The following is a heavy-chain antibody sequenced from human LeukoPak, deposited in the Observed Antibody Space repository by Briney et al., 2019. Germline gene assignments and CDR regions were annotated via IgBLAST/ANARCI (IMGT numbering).Heavy chain of an antibody. Sequence: GGSLRLSCTASGFNFSTYGMHWVRQAPGRGLEWVAFIRYDGSDKNYADSVKGRFTISRDNSKNTVYLQMNSLRGEDTAVYYCAKQPFPRSGYVSGGYMDVWGKGTTVTVSS. CDR3: AKQPFPRSGYVSGGYMDV. J-gene: IGHJ6*03. CDR1: GFNFSTYG. D-gene: IGHD3-16*01. V-gene: IGHV3-30*02. CDR2: IRYDGSDK.